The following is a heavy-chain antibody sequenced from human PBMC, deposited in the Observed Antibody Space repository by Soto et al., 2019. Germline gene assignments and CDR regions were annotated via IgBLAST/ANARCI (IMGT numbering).Heavy chain of an antibody. CDR2: FSGGSGAT. J-gene: IGHJ4*02. Sequence: EVQLLESGGASVQPGGSRNLSCAWSGSPLAPFAVPWVRHPPGKGLRWACGFSGGSGATFYAESVKGRFTISRDNPRNTVYLHMNSLGAEDTAVYYCVRWNGYGDAWGRGTLVTVSS. CDR3: VRWNGYGDA. V-gene: IGHV3-23*01. D-gene: IGHD4-17*01. CDR1: GSPLAPFA.